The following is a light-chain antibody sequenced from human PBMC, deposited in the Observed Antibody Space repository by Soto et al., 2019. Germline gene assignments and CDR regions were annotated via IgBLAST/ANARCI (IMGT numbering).Light chain of an antibody. CDR3: ASYTISSTRV. Sequence: QSALTQAASVSGSPGQSITISCTGSNNDVGAYNYVSWYQQHPGKAPKLIIYEVNNQPSGVSHRFSGSKSGNTASLTISGLQADDEADYYCASYTISSTRVFGGGTKVTVL. V-gene: IGLV2-14*01. CDR2: EVN. CDR1: NNDVGAYNY. J-gene: IGLJ3*02.